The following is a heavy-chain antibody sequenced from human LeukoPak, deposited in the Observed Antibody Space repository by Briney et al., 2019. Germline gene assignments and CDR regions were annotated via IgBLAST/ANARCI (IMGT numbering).Heavy chain of an antibody. CDR1: GFTFGDYA. V-gene: IGHV3-49*04. Sequence: GGSLRLSCTGSGFTFGDYAMSWVRQAPGKGLGWVGFIRSKAYGGTTQYAASVKGRFSVSRDDSKSIAYLQMNSLKTEDTAVYYCTRGTHDYGDYLGGYFDYWGKGTLVTVSS. CDR3: TRGTHDYGDYLGGYFDY. CDR2: IRSKAYGGTT. D-gene: IGHD4-17*01. J-gene: IGHJ4*02.